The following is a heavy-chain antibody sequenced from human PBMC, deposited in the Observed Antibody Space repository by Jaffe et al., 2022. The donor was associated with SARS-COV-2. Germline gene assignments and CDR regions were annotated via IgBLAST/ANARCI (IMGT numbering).Heavy chain of an antibody. Sequence: EVQLVESGGGLVQPGGSLRLSCAASGFTFSSYTMNWVRQAPGKGLEWVSYISSGSSTISYADSVKGRFTTSRDNARNSLYLQMDSLRSEDTAVYYCVGTHSARWYYFDYWGQGTLVTVSS. CDR1: GFTFSSYT. J-gene: IGHJ4*02. D-gene: IGHD6-13*01. CDR3: VGTHSARWYYFDY. CDR2: ISSGSSTI. V-gene: IGHV3-48*01.